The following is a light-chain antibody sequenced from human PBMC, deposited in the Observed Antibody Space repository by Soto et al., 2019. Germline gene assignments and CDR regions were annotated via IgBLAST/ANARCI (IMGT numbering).Light chain of an antibody. CDR3: QEYEGATRT. CDR1: QSIXSRN. Sequence: VLTQCSCTLSLSPGERATLPCRASQSIXSRNLAWYSQKPGQAPRPLXACVSSRATGSPDRLSGSGSETDFTLTIARLEPEDFAVYYFQEYEGATRTFGLGTRLDI. V-gene: IGKV3-20*01. CDR2: CVS. J-gene: IGKJ5*01.